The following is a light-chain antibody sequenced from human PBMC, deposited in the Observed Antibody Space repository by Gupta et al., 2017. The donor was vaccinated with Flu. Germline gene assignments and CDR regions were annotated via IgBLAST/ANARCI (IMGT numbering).Light chain of an antibody. V-gene: IGKV1D-12*01. CDR3: QQTERFPPT. CDR1: QGIAYW. Sequence: DLQMTQSPSSMSASVGDRVSITCRASQGIAYWLAWYQQKPGRAPKLLMSAASNVQSGVPSRCSGSESGTQFTLTIRSLQPEDFATYDGQQTERFPPTLGQGTSLE. J-gene: IGKJ5*01. CDR2: AAS.